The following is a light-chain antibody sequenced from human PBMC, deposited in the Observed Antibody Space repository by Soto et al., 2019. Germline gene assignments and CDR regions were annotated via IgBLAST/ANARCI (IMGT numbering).Light chain of an antibody. V-gene: IGLV1-40*01. CDR2: GNS. J-gene: IGLJ1*01. Sequence: QSVLTQPPSVSGSPGQRVTISCTGSSSNIGAGYDVHWYQQLPGTAPKLLIYGNSNRPSGVPDRFSGSKSGTSASLAITGLQAEDEADYYGHSYDSSLSGYVFGTGTKLTVL. CDR3: HSYDSSLSGYV. CDR1: SSNIGAGYD.